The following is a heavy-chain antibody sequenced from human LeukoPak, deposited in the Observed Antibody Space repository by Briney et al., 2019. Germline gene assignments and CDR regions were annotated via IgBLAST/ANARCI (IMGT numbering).Heavy chain of an antibody. J-gene: IGHJ6*03. CDR2: IYYSGST. CDR3: ARAYYYDSSGYSFYYYYYYMDV. V-gene: IGHV4-39*07. Sequence: SETLSLTCTVSGGSISSSSYYWGWIRQPPGKGLEWIGSIYYSGSTYYNPSLKSRVTISVDTSKNQFSLKLSSVTAADTAVYYCARAYYYDSSGYSFYYYYYYMDVWGKGTTVTVSS. D-gene: IGHD3-22*01. CDR1: GGSISSSSYY.